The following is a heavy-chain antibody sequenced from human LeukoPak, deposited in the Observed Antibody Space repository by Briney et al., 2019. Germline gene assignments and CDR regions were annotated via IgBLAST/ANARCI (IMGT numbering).Heavy chain of an antibody. D-gene: IGHD2-15*01. CDR3: AKDFAPIDYSTGVTDAFDI. CDR2: ISGSGGST. V-gene: IGHV3-23*01. J-gene: IGHJ3*02. Sequence: GGSLRLSCAASGFTFSSYAMSWVRQAPGKGLEWVSAISGSGGSTYYADSVKGRFTISRDNSKNTLYLQMNSLRAEDTAVYYCAKDFAPIDYSTGVTDAFDIWGQGTMVTVSS. CDR1: GFTFSSYA.